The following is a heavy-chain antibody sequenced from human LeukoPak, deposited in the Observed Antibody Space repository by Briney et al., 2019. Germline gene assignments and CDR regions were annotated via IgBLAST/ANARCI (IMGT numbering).Heavy chain of an antibody. V-gene: IGHV3-23*01. D-gene: IGHD3-10*01. CDR3: AKAFEYYYGSGRFDWFDP. J-gene: IGHJ5*02. Sequence: GASLRLSCAASGFTFSSNAMSWGRQAPGKGLEWVSAISGSGGSTYYADSVKGRFTISRDNSKNTLYLQMNSLRAEDTAVYYCAKAFEYYYGSGRFDWFDPWGQGTLVTVSS. CDR2: ISGSGGST. CDR1: GFTFSSNA.